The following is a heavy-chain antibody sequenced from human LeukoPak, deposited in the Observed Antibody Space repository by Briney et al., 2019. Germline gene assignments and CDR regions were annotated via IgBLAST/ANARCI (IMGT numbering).Heavy chain of an antibody. CDR1: GYTFTGYY. D-gene: IGHD2-2*01. CDR2: INPNSGGT. Sequence: PAASVKVSCKASGYTFTGYYMHWVRQAPGQGLEWMGWINPNSGGTNYAQKFQGRVTMTRDTSISTAYMELSRLRSDDTAVYYCARNSGCSSTSCPYNWFDPWGQGTLVTVSS. CDR3: ARNSGCSSTSCPYNWFDP. J-gene: IGHJ5*02. V-gene: IGHV1-2*02.